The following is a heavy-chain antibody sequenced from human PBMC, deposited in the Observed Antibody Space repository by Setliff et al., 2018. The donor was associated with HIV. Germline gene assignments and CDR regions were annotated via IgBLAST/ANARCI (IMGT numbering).Heavy chain of an antibody. CDR3: ARAFSGYYFDY. J-gene: IGHJ4*02. CDR2: INIGRGDK. V-gene: IGHV3-21*01. D-gene: IGHD3-3*01. CDR1: GFTFRNYK. Sequence: GGSLRLSCAASGFTFRNYKMNWVRQAPGKGLEWVSSINIGRGDKFYADSVKGRFTISRDNAKKSLYLQMNSLRADDTAVYYCARAFSGYYFDYWGQGTLVTVSS.